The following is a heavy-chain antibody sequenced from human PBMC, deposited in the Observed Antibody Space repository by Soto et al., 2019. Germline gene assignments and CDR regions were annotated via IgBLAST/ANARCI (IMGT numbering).Heavy chain of an antibody. V-gene: IGHV3-11*01. CDR3: AREWYYYGSGSPRGGDAFDI. D-gene: IGHD3-10*01. CDR2: ISSSGSTI. Sequence: GGSLRLSCAASGFTFSDYYMSWIRQAPGKGLEWVSYISSSGSTIYYADSVKGRFTISRDNAKNSLYLQMNSLRAEDTAVYYCAREWYYYGSGSPRGGDAFDIWGQGTMVTVSS. CDR1: GFTFSDYY. J-gene: IGHJ3*02.